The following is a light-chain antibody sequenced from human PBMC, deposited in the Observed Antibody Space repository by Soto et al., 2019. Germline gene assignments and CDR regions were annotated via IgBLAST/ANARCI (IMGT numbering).Light chain of an antibody. CDR3: MQALQSIT. J-gene: IGKJ5*01. CDR2: LGS. CDR1: QSLLHSNGYNY. Sequence: DIVMTQSPLSLPVTPGEPASISCRSSQSLLHSNGYNYLDWYLQKPGQSPQLLIYLGSNRASGVPDRFSGSGSGTDCTLKISRVEAEDVGVYYCMQALQSITFGQGTRLEIK. V-gene: IGKV2-28*01.